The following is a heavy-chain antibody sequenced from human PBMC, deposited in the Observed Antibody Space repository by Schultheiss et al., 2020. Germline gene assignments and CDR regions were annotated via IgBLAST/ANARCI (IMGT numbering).Heavy chain of an antibody. Sequence: GGSLRLSCKGSGYSFTSYWIGWVRQAPGKGLEWVSAISDSGGSTDYADSVKGRFTISRDNSRNTVSLQMNSLRAEDTAVYYCARSGGYSSSSLGYWGQGTLVTVSS. CDR3: ARSGGYSSSSLGY. CDR2: ISDSGGST. CDR1: GYSFTSYW. V-gene: IGHV3-23*01. J-gene: IGHJ4*02. D-gene: IGHD2-15*01.